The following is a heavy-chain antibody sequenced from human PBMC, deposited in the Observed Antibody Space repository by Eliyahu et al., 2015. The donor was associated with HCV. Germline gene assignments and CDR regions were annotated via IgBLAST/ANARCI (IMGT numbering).Heavy chain of an antibody. CDR1: GFTFSASS. CDR2: IRGKVDSYVT. D-gene: IGHD6-25*01. V-gene: IGHV3-73*02. J-gene: IGHJ4*02. Sequence: EVQVVESGGGLVQPGGSLKLSCAASGFTFSASSXHWVRQASGKGLGWVGRIRGKVDSYVTAYAASVKGRFTISRDDSKNTAYLEINSLKAEDTAVYYCAVAALGLYYFNYWGQGTLVTVSS. CDR3: AVAALGLYYFNY.